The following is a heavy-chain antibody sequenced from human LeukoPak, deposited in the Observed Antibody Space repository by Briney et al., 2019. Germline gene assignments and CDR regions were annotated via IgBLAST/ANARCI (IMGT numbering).Heavy chain of an antibody. CDR3: ARAVSSRVRGVYDY. CDR2: INHSGST. J-gene: IGHJ4*02. Sequence: PSETLSLTCAVYGGSFSGYYWSWIRQPPGKGLEWIGEINHSGSTNYNPSLKSRVTISVDTSKNQFSLKLSSVTAADTAVYYCARAVSSRVRGVYDYWGQGTLVTVSS. D-gene: IGHD3-10*01. CDR1: GGSFSGYY. V-gene: IGHV4-34*01.